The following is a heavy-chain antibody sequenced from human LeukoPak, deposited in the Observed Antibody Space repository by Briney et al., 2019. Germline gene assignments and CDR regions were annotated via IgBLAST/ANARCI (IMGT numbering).Heavy chain of an antibody. Sequence: SETLSLTCTVSGGSISSYYWSWIRQPPGKGMEWIGYIYYSGSTNYNPSLKSRVTISVDTSKNQFSLKLSSVTAADTAVYYCARRRVVPAATDSWFDPWGQGTLVTVSS. D-gene: IGHD2-2*01. CDR2: IYYSGST. CDR3: ARRRVVPAATDSWFDP. J-gene: IGHJ5*02. CDR1: GGSISSYY. V-gene: IGHV4-59*01.